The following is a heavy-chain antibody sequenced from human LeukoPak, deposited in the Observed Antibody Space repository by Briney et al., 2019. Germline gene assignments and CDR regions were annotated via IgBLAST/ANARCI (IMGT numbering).Heavy chain of an antibody. Sequence: SETLSLTCAVYGRSFSGYYWSWIRQPPGKGLEWIGEINHSGSTNYNPSLKSRVTISVDTSKNQFSLKLSSVTAADTAVYYCARGPGELRSPMVDYNWFDPWGQGTLVTVSS. CDR1: GRSFSGYY. V-gene: IGHV4-34*01. D-gene: IGHD1-7*01. CDR3: ARGPGELRSPMVDYNWFDP. J-gene: IGHJ5*02. CDR2: INHSGST.